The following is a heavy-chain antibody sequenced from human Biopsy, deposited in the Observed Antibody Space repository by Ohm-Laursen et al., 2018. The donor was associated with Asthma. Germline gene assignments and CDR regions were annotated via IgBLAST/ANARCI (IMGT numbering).Heavy chain of an antibody. J-gene: IGHJ5*02. V-gene: IGHV1-3*01. Sequence: SVKVSCKASGYTFTNYAIHWVRQAPGQRPEWMGWTNAGNGNTKYSQKFQGRVTITRDTSATTAYMELSSLRSEDTAVYYCARVRKDYYDSSGLSGGWFDPWGQGTLVTVSS. CDR3: ARVRKDYYDSSGLSGGWFDP. CDR2: TNAGNGNT. D-gene: IGHD3-22*01. CDR1: GYTFTNYA.